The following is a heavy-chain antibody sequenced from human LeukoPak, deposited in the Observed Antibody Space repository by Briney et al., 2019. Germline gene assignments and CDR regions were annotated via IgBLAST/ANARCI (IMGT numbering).Heavy chain of an antibody. Sequence: GGSLRLSCAASGFTVSSNYMSWVRQAPGKGLEWVANIKQDGSEKYYVDSVKGRFTTSRDNAKNSLYLQMNSLRAEDTAVYYCARDKIVGATHFDYWGQGTLVTVSS. V-gene: IGHV3-7*01. CDR1: GFTVSSNY. CDR3: ARDKIVGATHFDY. J-gene: IGHJ4*02. D-gene: IGHD1-26*01. CDR2: IKQDGSEK.